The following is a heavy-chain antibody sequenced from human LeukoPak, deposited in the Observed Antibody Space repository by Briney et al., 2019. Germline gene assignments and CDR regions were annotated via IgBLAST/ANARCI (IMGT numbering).Heavy chain of an antibody. V-gene: IGHV1-24*01. CDR2: FDPEDGET. CDR3: ATNDILTGYWNDAFDI. J-gene: IGHJ3*02. D-gene: IGHD3-9*01. CDR1: GYTLTELS. Sequence: GASVKVSCKVSGYTLTELSMHWVRQAPGKGLEWMGGFDPEDGETIYAQKFQGRVTMTEDTSTDTAYMELSSLRSEDTAVYYCATNDILTGYWNDAFDIWGQGTMVTVSS.